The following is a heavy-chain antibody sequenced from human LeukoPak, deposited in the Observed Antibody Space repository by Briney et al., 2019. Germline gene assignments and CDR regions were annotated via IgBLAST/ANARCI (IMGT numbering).Heavy chain of an antibody. CDR3: ARDPTTVVTVPYYFDD. CDR2: INDRGIA. J-gene: IGHJ4*02. D-gene: IGHD4-23*01. CDR1: GGPFSGYF. V-gene: IGHV4-34*01. Sequence: SETLSLTCAVSGGPFSGYFWNWIRQPPGKPLEWIGEINDRGIANYNPSLKSRVTISVDTSRNQFSLKLTSVTAADTAVYYCARDPTTVVTVPYYFDDWGQGTLVTVSS.